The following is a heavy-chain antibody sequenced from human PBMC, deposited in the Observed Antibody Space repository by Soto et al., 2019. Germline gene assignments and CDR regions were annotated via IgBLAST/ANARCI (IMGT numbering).Heavy chain of an antibody. Sequence: PSETLSLTCTVSGGSMSSSSTYYWGWMRQPPGKGLEWIASIFIGGNTYYNPSVKSRVTISVDTSKNQFSLKLSSVTAADTAVYYCAREGGIVGATAADYWGQGTLVTVSS. CDR2: IFIGGNT. J-gene: IGHJ4*02. CDR3: AREGGIVGATAADY. D-gene: IGHD1-26*01. V-gene: IGHV4-39*07. CDR1: GGSMSSSSTYY.